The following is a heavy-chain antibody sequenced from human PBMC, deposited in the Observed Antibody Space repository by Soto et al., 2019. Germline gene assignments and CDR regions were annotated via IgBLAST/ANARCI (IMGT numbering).Heavy chain of an antibody. V-gene: IGHV4-59*08. CDR3: ARHLLLYYYDSSGYYLRDAFDI. D-gene: IGHD3-22*01. CDR2: IYYSGST. J-gene: IGHJ3*02. CDR1: GGSISSYY. Sequence: QAQLQESGPGLVKPSETLSLTCTVSGGSISSYYWSWIRKPPGKGLEWIGYIYYSGSTNYNPSLKSRVTISVDTSKNQFSLKLSSVTAADTAVYYCARHLLLYYYDSSGYYLRDAFDIWGQGTMVTVSS.